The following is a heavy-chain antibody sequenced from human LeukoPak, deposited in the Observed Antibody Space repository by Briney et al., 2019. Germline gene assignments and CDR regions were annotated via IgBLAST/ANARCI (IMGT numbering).Heavy chain of an antibody. V-gene: IGHV3-30*04. CDR3: AKVRWDNSGWYYLDN. D-gene: IGHD6-19*01. Sequence: GGSLRLSCAASGFTFSSYAMHWVRQAPGKGLEWVAVISYDGSNKYYADSVKGRFTISRDNSKNTLYLQMNSLTDEDTAVYYCAKVRWDNSGWYYLDNWGQGTLVTVSS. CDR2: ISYDGSNK. CDR1: GFTFSSYA. J-gene: IGHJ4*02.